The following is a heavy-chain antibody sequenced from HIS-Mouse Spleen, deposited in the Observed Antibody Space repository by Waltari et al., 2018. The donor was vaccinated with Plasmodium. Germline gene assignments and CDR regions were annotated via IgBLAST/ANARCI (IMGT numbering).Heavy chain of an antibody. CDR1: GFPFSSYG. CDR2: ISYDGSNK. CDR3: AKAQGVINFDY. D-gene: IGHD3-16*01. J-gene: IGHJ4*02. V-gene: IGHV3-30*18. Sequence: QVQLVASGGGVVQPGRSLRLSCAASGFPFSSYGMHWVRQAPGKGLEWVAVISYDGSNKYYADSVKGRFTISRDNSKNTLYLQMNSLRAEDTAVYYCAKAQGVINFDYWGQGTLVTVSS.